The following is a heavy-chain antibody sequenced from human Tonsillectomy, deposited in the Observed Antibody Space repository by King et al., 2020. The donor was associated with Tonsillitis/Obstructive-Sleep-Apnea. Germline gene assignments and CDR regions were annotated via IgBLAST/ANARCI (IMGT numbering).Heavy chain of an antibody. CDR3: AKDDPSTMVRGVPYYYYGMDV. Sequence: VQLVESGGGVVQPGRSLRLSCPASGFTFSHYGMHWVRQAPGKGLEWVAVISYDGSNKYYGDSVKGRFTISRDNSKNTLYLQMNSLRAEDTAVYYCAKDDPSTMVRGVPYYYYGMDVWGQGTTVTVSS. V-gene: IGHV3-30*18. CDR1: GFTFSHYG. CDR2: ISYDGSNK. J-gene: IGHJ6*02. D-gene: IGHD3-10*01.